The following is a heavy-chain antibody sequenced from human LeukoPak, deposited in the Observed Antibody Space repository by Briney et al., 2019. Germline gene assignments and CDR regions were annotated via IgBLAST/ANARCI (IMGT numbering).Heavy chain of an antibody. CDR3: ARDTEYSSSLAQFDY. D-gene: IGHD6-6*01. J-gene: IGHJ4*02. Sequence: ASVNVSFKASGYTFTGYYMHWVRQAPGQGLEWMGWINPNSGGTNYAQKFQGRVTMTRDTSISTAYMELSRLRSDDTAVYYCARDTEYSSSLAQFDYWGQGTLVTVSS. V-gene: IGHV1-2*02. CDR1: GYTFTGYY. CDR2: INPNSGGT.